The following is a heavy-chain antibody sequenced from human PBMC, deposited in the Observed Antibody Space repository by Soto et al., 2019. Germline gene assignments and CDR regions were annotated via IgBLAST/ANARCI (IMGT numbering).Heavy chain of an antibody. CDR3: TTDTPTLVEVPTARLSYYYYVMDV. J-gene: IGHJ6*02. Sequence: PGGSLRLSCAASGVTFSNAWMSWVRQAPGKGLEWVGRIKSKTDGGTTDYAAPVKGRFTISRDDSKNMLYLQMNSLKTEDTAVYYCTTDTPTLVEVPTARLSYYYYVMDVWGQGTTVSVSS. CDR1: GVTFSNAW. V-gene: IGHV3-15*01. D-gene: IGHD2-2*01. CDR2: IKSKTDGGTT.